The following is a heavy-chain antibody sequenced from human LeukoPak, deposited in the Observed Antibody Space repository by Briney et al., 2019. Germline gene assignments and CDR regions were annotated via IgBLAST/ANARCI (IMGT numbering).Heavy chain of an antibody. CDR1: GYSFTSYW. D-gene: IGHD2-15*01. J-gene: IGHJ6*02. V-gene: IGHV5-51*01. Sequence: GESLKISCKGSGYSFTSYWIGWVRQMPGKGLEWMGIIYPGDSDTRYSPSFQGQVTISADKSISTAYLQWSSLKASDTAMYYCARQGGYCSGGSCYDNYYYGMDVWGQGTTVTVSS. CDR3: ARQGGYCSGGSCYDNYYYGMDV. CDR2: IYPGDSDT.